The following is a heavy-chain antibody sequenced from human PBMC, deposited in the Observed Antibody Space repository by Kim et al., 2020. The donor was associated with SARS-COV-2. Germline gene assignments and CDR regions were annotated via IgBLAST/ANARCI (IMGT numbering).Heavy chain of an antibody. CDR3: ARGKTAADNYFQH. Sequence: GGSLRLSCAASGFTVSSNYMSWVRQAPGKGLEWVSVIYSGGSTYYADSVKGRFTISRDNSKNTLYLQMNSLRAEDTAVYYCARGKTAADNYFQHWGQGTLVTVSS. CDR2: IYSGGST. V-gene: IGHV3-66*01. CDR1: GFTVSSNY. J-gene: IGHJ1*01. D-gene: IGHD6-13*01.